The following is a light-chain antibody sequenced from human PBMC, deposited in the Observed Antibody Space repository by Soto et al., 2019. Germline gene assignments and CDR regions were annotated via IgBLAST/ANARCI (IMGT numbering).Light chain of an antibody. J-gene: IGKJ1*01. V-gene: IGKV3-15*01. CDR3: QYYGRSLWT. CDR2: AAS. Sequence: SPAVLTESPATRATLSCGTSQSIGSNLAWCHQKPGRAPRRLIYAASIRAGDGLARCFGSRACAEFSLIIISRQEPEDFAVYYRQYYGRSLWTFGHGTKVDIK. CDR1: QSIGSN.